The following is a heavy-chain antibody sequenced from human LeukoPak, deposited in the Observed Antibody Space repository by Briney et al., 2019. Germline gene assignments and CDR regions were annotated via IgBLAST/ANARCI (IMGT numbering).Heavy chain of an antibody. CDR2: INERGTDS. D-gene: IGHD1-1*01. Sequence: VGSLRLSCTASGFTFSGHWIHLVRQAPGMGLVWVSRINERGTDSMYAESVKGRFTISRDNAKNTVYLQMNSLRAEDTAVYYCVRDETLWTLDWWGQGTLVSVSS. J-gene: IGHJ4*02. CDR1: GFTFSGHW. V-gene: IGHV3-74*03. CDR3: VRDETLWTLDW.